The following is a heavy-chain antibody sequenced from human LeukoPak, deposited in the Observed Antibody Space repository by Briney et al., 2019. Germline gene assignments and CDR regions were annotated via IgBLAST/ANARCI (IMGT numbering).Heavy chain of an antibody. D-gene: IGHD3-3*01. Sequence: GGSLRLSCAASGFTFSSYAMSWVRQAPGKGLEWVSAISGSGGSTYYADSVRGRFTISRDNSRNTLYLQMNNLRVEDTAVYYCARGRGLGVVSPYFDYWGQGTLLTVSS. CDR2: ISGSGGST. J-gene: IGHJ4*02. CDR1: GFTFSSYA. V-gene: IGHV3-23*01. CDR3: ARGRGLGVVSPYFDY.